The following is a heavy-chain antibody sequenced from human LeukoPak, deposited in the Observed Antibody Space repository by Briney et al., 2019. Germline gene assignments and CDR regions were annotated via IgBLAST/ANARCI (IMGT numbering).Heavy chain of an antibody. J-gene: IGHJ4*02. Sequence: SETLSLTCAVYGGCFSGYYWSWIRQPPGKGLEWIGEINHSGSTNYNPSLKSRVTISVDTSKNQFSLKLSSVTAADTAVYYCARDLYSSGWGYFDYWGQGTLVTVSS. CDR1: GGCFSGYY. CDR2: INHSGST. CDR3: ARDLYSSGWGYFDY. D-gene: IGHD6-19*01. V-gene: IGHV4-34*01.